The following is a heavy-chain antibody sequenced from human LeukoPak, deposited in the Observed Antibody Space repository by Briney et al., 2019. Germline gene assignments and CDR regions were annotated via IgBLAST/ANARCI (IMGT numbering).Heavy chain of an antibody. Sequence: SETLPLTCAVSGGSFSGYYWSWVRQPPGQGLEWIGEINHSGSTNYNPSLKSRVTISLDTSKNQFSLNLSSVTAADTAVYYCARATWMTGSPTGGFAYCSGGSLVTVSS. J-gene: IGHJ4*02. CDR3: ARATWMTGSPTGGFAY. CDR1: GGSFSGYY. CDR2: INHSGST. D-gene: IGHD5-12*01. V-gene: IGHV4-34*01.